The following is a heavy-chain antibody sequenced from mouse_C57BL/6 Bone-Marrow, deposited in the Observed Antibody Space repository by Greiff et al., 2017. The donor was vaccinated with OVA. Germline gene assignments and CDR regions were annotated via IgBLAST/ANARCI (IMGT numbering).Heavy chain of an antibody. V-gene: IGHV2-5*01. CDR3: AKNLYDGYYEGYAMDY. D-gene: IGHD2-3*01. CDR1: GFSLTSYG. Sequence: QVQLQQSGPGLVQPSQSLSITCTVSGFSLTSYGVHWVRQSPGKGLEWLGVIWRGGSTDYNAAFMSRLSITKDNSKSQVFFKMNSLQADDTAIYYCAKNLYDGYYEGYAMDYWGQGTSVTVSS. CDR2: IWRGGST. J-gene: IGHJ4*01.